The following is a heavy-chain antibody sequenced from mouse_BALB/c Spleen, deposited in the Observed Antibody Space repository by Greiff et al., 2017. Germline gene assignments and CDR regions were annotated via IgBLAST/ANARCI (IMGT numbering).Heavy chain of an antibody. CDR3: ARNWGGNYVVFAY. V-gene: IGHV2-2*02. Sequence: VQLQESGPGLVQPSQSLSITCTVSGFSLTSYGVHWVRQSPGKGLEWLGVIWSGGSTDYNAAFISILSISKDNSKSQVFFKMNSLQANDTAIYYCARNWGGNYVVFAYWGQGTLVTVSA. D-gene: IGHD2-1*01. CDR2: IWSGGST. CDR1: GFSLTSYG. J-gene: IGHJ3*01.